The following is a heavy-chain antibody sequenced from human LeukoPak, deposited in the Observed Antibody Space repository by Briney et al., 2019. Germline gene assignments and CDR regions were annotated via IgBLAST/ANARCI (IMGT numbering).Heavy chain of an antibody. CDR3: ARLKDGCSGGSCYEDNWFDP. V-gene: IGHV5-51*01. J-gene: IGHJ5*02. CDR1: GSIFTSYW. Sequence: GASLEISWKGSGSIFTSYWIGWGRQMPGKGLEWMGIIYPGDSDTRYSPSFQGQVTISADKSISTAYLQWSSLKASDTAMYYCARLKDGCSGGSCYEDNWFDPWGQGTLVTVSS. D-gene: IGHD2-15*01. CDR2: IYPGDSDT.